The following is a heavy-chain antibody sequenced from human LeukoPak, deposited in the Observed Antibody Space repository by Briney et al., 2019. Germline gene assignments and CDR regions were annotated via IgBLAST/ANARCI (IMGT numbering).Heavy chain of an antibody. Sequence: NSSETLSLTCTVSGGSISSYYWSWIRQPPGKGLEWIGYIYYSGSTNYNPSLKSRVTISVDTSKNQFSLKLSSVTAADTAVYYCARVDGRWLHFDYWGQGTLVTVSS. CDR3: ARVDGRWLHFDY. D-gene: IGHD5-24*01. CDR2: IYYSGST. J-gene: IGHJ4*02. CDR1: GGSISSYY. V-gene: IGHV4-59*12.